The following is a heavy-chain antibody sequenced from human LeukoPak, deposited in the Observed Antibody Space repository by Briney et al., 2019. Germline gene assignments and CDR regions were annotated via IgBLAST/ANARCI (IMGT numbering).Heavy chain of an antibody. V-gene: IGHV7-4-1*02. Sequence: ASVKVSCKASGYAFTTYGMNWVRLGPGQGLEWMGWINTNTGNPTYPQDFTGRFVFTLDTSVSTAYLQISSLKAEDTAVYYCATALTAIKTGFEAWGQGTLVTVSS. CDR3: ATALTAIKTGFEA. CDR2: INTNTGNP. J-gene: IGHJ5*02. D-gene: IGHD4/OR15-4a*01. CDR1: GYAFTTYG.